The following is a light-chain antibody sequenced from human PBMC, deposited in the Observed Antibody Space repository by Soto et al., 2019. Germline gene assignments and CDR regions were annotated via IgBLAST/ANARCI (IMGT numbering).Light chain of an antibody. Sequence: DIVLTQSPGTLSLSPGERGTLSCRASQRVSSSYLAWYQQKPGQAPRLLIYDASNGATGIPPKFSGSGSGTEFTLTVDSLQSDDIAVYYCQQYYNWPVTFGGGTKV. CDR3: QQYYNWPVT. J-gene: IGKJ4*01. V-gene: IGKV3-15*01. CDR2: DAS. CDR1: QRVSSSY.